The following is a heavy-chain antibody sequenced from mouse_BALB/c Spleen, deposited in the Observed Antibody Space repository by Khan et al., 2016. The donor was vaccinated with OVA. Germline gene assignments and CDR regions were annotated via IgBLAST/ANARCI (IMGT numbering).Heavy chain of an antibody. J-gene: IGHJ2*01. D-gene: IGHD1-2*01. CDR1: GYSITSGYV. CDR2: ISYSGST. V-gene: IGHV3-2*02. CDR3: ARTARIKY. Sequence: VQLKESGPGLVKPSQSLSLTCTVTGYSITSGYVWNWIRHFPGNKLEWTGYISYSGSTNYNPSLKSRISITRDTAKNQFFLQLNSVTTEDTATYYCARTARIKYWGQGTTLTVSS.